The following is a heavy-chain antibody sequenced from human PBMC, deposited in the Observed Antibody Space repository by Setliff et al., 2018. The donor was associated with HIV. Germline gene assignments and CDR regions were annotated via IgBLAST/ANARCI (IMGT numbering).Heavy chain of an antibody. Sequence: GGSLRLSCAASGFTFNNYCMTWARQAPGKGLEWVANIHEDGTQKYFVDSVRGRFTISRDNAKNSLYLQMNSLRAEDTAVYYCARGPYGSGSYYLDYWGQGTLVTVSS. V-gene: IGHV3-7*01. CDR2: IHEDGTQK. D-gene: IGHD3-10*01. CDR3: ARGPYGSGSYYLDY. J-gene: IGHJ4*02. CDR1: GFTFNNYC.